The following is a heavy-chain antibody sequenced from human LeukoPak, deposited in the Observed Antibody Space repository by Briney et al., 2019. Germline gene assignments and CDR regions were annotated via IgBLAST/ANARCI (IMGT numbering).Heavy chain of an antibody. CDR3: ARSPRFGSGSYSIDY. CDR2: VYYSGSSWTT. Sequence: PSETLSLTCTVSGGSVSSGSYYWSWIRQPPGKGLKWIGYVYYSGSSWTTNYNPSLKSRVTISLDTYKIQFSLKLSSVTAADTAVYYCARSPRFGSGSYSIDYWGQGTLVTVSS. CDR1: GGSVSSGSYY. J-gene: IGHJ4*02. D-gene: IGHD3-10*01. V-gene: IGHV4-61*01.